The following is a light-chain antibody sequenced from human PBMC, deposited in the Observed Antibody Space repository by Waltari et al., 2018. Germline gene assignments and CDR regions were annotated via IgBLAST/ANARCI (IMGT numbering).Light chain of an antibody. Sequence: PGQSPRLLIYDASYSATGIPARFSGSGSGTDFTLTISSLQPEDFAVYYCQQRRSWPLTFGGGTRVQI. V-gene: IGKV3-11*01. CDR3: QQRRSWPLT. J-gene: IGKJ4*01. CDR2: DAS.